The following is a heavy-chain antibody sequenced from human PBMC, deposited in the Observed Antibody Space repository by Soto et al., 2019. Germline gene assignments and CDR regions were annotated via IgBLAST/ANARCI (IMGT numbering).Heavy chain of an antibody. V-gene: IGHV1-69*13. CDR3: GDCSGGSCYSGMDV. CDR1: GGTFSSYA. CDR2: IIPIFGTA. D-gene: IGHD2-15*01. J-gene: IGHJ6*02. Sequence: ASVKVSCKASGGTFSSYAISWVRQAPGQGLEWMGGIIPIFGTANYAQKFQGRVTITADESTSTAYMELSSLGSEDTAVYYCGDCSGGSCYSGMDVWGQGTTVTVSS.